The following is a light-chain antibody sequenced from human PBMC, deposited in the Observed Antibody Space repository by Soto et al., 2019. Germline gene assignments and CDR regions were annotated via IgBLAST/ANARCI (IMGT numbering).Light chain of an antibody. V-gene: IGKV1-5*03. CDR2: KAS. CDR3: KQYDSSLLT. Sequence: DIQMTQSPSTLSASVGDRVTITCRASQSISSWLAWYQQKPGKAPKLLIYKASTLESGVPSRFSGSRSGTEFTLTISSLQTDDFASYYCKQYDSSLLTFGGGTKV. CDR1: QSISSW. J-gene: IGKJ4*01.